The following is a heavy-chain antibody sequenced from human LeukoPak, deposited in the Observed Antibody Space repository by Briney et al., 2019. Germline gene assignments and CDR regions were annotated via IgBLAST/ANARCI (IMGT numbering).Heavy chain of an antibody. CDR2: ISAYNGNT. D-gene: IGHD3-22*01. Sequence: ASVKVSCKASGYTFTSYGISWVRQAPGQGLEWMGWISAYNGNTNYAQKFQGRVTITRNTSISTAYMELSSLRSEDTAVYYCAREDFYDSGSNDYWGQGTLVTVSS. V-gene: IGHV1-18*01. J-gene: IGHJ4*02. CDR3: AREDFYDSGSNDY. CDR1: GYTFTSYG.